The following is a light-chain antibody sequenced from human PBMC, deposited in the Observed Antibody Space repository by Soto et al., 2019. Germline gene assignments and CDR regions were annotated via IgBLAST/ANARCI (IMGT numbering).Light chain of an antibody. CDR1: SSNIGSNT. CDR3: AAWDDSLNGVV. J-gene: IGLJ2*01. CDR2: SNN. Sequence: QSVLTQPPSASGTPGQRVIISCSGSSSNIGSNTVNWYQQLPGTAPKLLIHSNNQRPSGVPDRFSGSKSGTSASLAISGLQSEDEADYYCAAWDDSLNGVVFGGGTKVTVL. V-gene: IGLV1-44*01.